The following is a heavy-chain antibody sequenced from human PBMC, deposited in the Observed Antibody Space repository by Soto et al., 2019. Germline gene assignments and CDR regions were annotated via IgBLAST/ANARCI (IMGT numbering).Heavy chain of an antibody. V-gene: IGHV3-33*01. Sequence: QVQLVESGGGVVQPGRSLRLSFAASGFIFSTYGMHWARQAPGKGMEWVAVIWSDGTTKKYGDSVKGRFTISRDNSKNTVYLQMNSLRGEDTAVYYCARSDISGSGYYWGQGTLVIVSS. D-gene: IGHD6-19*01. CDR2: IWSDGTTK. J-gene: IGHJ4*02. CDR3: ARSDISGSGYY. CDR1: GFIFSTYG.